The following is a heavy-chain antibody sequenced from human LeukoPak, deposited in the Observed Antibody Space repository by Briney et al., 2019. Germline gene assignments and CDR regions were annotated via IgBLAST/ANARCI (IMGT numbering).Heavy chain of an antibody. CDR1: GYTFTSYA. CDR2: INTGNGNT. V-gene: IGHV1-3*04. J-gene: IGHJ4*02. CDR3: ARGDRPMIVVVPFDY. Sequence: ASVKVSCKASGYTFTSYAMHWVRQAPGQRLEWMGWINTGNGNTKYSQKFQGRVTITRDTSASTAYMELSSLRSEDTAVYYCARGDRPMIVVVPFDYWGQGTLVTVSS. D-gene: IGHD3-22*01.